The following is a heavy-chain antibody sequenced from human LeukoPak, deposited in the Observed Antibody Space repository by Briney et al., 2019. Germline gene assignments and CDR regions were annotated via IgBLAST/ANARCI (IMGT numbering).Heavy chain of an antibody. CDR2: IYHTGSM. CDR3: ARGSPPIFGVVIYYFDY. D-gene: IGHD3-3*01. J-gene: IGHJ4*02. Sequence: SETLSLTCNVSGDSFSSGGYYWSWIRQPPGKGLEWIGYIYHTGSMYYNPSLKNRVTISVDASKNQFSLKVNSVTAADTAVYYCARGSPPIFGVVIYYFDYWGQGTLVTVSS. CDR1: GDSFSSGGYY. V-gene: IGHV4-30-2*01.